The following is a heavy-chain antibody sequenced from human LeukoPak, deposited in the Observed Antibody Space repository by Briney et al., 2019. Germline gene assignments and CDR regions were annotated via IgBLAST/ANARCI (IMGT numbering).Heavy chain of an antibody. Sequence: PSETLSLTCTVSGGSISSYYWSWIRQPPGKGLEWTGYVYYSGSTNYNPSLKSRVTISVDASKNQFSLKLSSVTAADTAVYYCARDNTIFGVVGHDAFDIWGQGTMVTVSS. V-gene: IGHV4-59*01. CDR3: ARDNTIFGVVGHDAFDI. D-gene: IGHD3-3*01. CDR2: VYYSGST. CDR1: GGSISSYY. J-gene: IGHJ3*02.